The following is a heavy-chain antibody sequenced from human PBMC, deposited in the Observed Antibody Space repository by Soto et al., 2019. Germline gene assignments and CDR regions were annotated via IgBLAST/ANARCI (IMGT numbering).Heavy chain of an antibody. CDR3: ARSRSLDP. Sequence: SVKVSCKASGFTFTSSAMQWVRQARGQRLEWIGWIVVGSGNTNYAQKFQGRVTMTRDTSTGTVYMELSSLRSEDTAVYYCARSRSLDPWGQGTLVTVSS. CDR2: IVVGSGNT. J-gene: IGHJ5*02. V-gene: IGHV1-58*02. CDR1: GFTFTSSA.